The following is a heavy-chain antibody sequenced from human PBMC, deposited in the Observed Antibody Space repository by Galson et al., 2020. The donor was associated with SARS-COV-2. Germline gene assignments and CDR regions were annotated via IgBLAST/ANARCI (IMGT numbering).Heavy chain of an antibody. J-gene: IGHJ4*02. V-gene: IGHV4-34*01. CDR2: INSSGST. D-gene: IGHD2-15*01. CDR3: AREENFFLVLAATRMCYFDY. CDR1: GGSFSGYY. Sequence: SETLSLTCAVYGGSFSGYYWSWLRQPPGKGLEWIGEINSSGSTNYNPSLKSRVTISVDTSKNHFSLKLSSVTAADTAVYYCAREENFFLVLAATRMCYFDYWGRGTLATVSS.